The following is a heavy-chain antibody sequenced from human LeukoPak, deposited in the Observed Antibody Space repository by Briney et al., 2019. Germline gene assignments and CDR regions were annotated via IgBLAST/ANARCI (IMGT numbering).Heavy chain of an antibody. CDR2: IYYSGST. J-gene: IGHJ6*02. D-gene: IGHD6-19*01. V-gene: IGHV4-59*01. CDR3: ARGLSSSGWYYYYYYGMDV. Sequence: ASETLSLTCTVSGGSISSYYWSWIRQPPGKGLEWIGYIYYSGSTNYNPSLKSRVTISVDTSKNQFSLKLSSVTAADTAVYYCARGLSSSGWYYYYYYGMDVWGQGTTVTVSS. CDR1: GGSISSYY.